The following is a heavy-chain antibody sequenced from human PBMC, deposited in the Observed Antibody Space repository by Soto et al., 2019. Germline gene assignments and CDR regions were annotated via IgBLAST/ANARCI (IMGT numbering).Heavy chain of an antibody. V-gene: IGHV4-31*11. CDR3: ARNRGDTPNYYYMDV. D-gene: IGHD3-10*01. J-gene: IGHJ6*03. CDR1: GGSITTPGHY. Sequence: QVQLQESGPGLVKPSQTLSLTCAVSGGSITTPGHYWSWIRQHPGEGLEWLGYTSSSGFSYYNPSLQRQITISLDTSKNQFALQLTSVTAADTAIYFCARNRGDTPNYYYMDVWGRGTTVAVSS. CDR2: TSSSGFS.